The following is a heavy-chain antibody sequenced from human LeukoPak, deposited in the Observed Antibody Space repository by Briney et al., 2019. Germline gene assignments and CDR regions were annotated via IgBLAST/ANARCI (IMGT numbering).Heavy chain of an antibody. V-gene: IGHV1-46*01. J-gene: IGHJ3*02. CDR2: INPSGHTT. D-gene: IGHD1-1*01. CDR1: GFTFTSYY. CDR3: ARVASTTRRHDAFDI. Sequence: ASVKVSCKASGFTFTSYYMHWVRQAPGQGLEWMGIINPSGHTTNYAQKFQGRVTLTRDTSTSTAYMELSRLRSDDTAVYYCARVASTTRRHDAFDIWGQGTMVTISS.